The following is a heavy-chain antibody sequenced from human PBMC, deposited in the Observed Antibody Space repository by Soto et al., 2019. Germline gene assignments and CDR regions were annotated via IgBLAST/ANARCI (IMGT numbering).Heavy chain of an antibody. CDR2: TYYRSKWYN. CDR3: ARDRSSSRAWYYYGMDV. Sequence: SQTLSLTCAISGDSVSSNSAAWNWIRQSPSRGLEWLGRTYYRSKWYNDYAVPVKSRITINPDTSKNQFSLQLNSVTPEDTAVYYCARDRSSSRAWYYYGMDVWGQGTTVTVSS. V-gene: IGHV6-1*01. D-gene: IGHD6-13*01. CDR1: GDSVSSNSAA. J-gene: IGHJ6*02.